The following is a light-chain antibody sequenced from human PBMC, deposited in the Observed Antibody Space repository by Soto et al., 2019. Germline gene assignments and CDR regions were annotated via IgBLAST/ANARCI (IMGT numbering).Light chain of an antibody. J-gene: IGKJ2*01. V-gene: IGKV4-1*01. CDR3: QQSYSIPYT. CDR2: WAS. CDR1: QSVLYSSDNKNY. Sequence: DIVMTQSPDSLAVSLGERATINCKSSQSVLYSSDNKNYLDWYQQKPGQTPKLLIYWASNGESGVPDRFNGSGSGTDITRIFSSLQDEDVAVYYCQQSYSIPYTFGQGTKLEIK.